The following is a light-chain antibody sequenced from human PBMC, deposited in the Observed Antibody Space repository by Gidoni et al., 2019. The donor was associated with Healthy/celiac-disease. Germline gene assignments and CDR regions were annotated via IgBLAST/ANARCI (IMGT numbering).Light chain of an antibody. V-gene: IGLV2-8*01. CDR2: EVS. J-gene: IGLJ3*02. CDR3: SSYAGSNNWV. Sequence: QSALTQPPSASGSPGQSVTISCTGTSSDVGGYNYVSWYQKHPGQAPKLMIYEVSKRPSGVPDRFPGSKSGNTSSLTVSGLQAEDEADYYCSSYAGSNNWVFGGGTKLTVL. CDR1: SSDVGGYNY.